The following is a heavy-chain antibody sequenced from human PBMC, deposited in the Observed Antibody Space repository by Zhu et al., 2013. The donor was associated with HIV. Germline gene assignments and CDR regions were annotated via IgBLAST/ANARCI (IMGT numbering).Heavy chain of an antibody. D-gene: IGHD1-26*01. CDR1: GGTFSSYA. CDR3: ARSGVEWELRAFDI. CDR2: MNPSSGNA. V-gene: IGHV1-8*01. J-gene: IGHJ3*02. Sequence: QVQLVQSGAEVKKPGSSVKVSCKASGGTFSSYAISWVRQAPGQGLEFMGWMNPSSGNAGIQHKFQGKISMTWDTFTATAYLSVTRLTSADTAVYYCARSGVEWELRAFDIWGQGTMVTVSS.